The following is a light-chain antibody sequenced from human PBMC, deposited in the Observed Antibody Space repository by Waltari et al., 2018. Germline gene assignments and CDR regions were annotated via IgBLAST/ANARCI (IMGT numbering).Light chain of an antibody. J-gene: IGKJ1*01. CDR1: EAINKW. CDR3: QQYNRFSP. CDR2: DAS. V-gene: IGKV1-5*01. Sequence: DTQLSQFPSTLAASVGDRVTITCRAREAINKWLAWYQQKPGKAPKVRIYDASTLQSGVPSRFSGCGSGTEFTLTIDSLQPDDFATYYCQQYNRFSPFGQGTNVEVK.